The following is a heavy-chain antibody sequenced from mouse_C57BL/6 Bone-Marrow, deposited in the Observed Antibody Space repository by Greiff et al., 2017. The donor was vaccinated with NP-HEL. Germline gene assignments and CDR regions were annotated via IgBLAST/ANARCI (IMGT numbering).Heavy chain of an antibody. V-gene: IGHV1-55*01. CDR1: GYTFTSYW. J-gene: IGHJ3*01. CDR2: IYPGSGST. D-gene: IGHD3-3*01. CDR3: ARRGGDVRDWFAY. Sequence: QVQLQQPGAELVKPGASVKMSCKASGYTFTSYWITWVKQRPGQGLEWIGDIYPGSGSTNYNEKFKSKATLTVDTSSSTAYMQLSSLTSEDSAVYYCARRGGDVRDWFAYWGQGTLVTVSA.